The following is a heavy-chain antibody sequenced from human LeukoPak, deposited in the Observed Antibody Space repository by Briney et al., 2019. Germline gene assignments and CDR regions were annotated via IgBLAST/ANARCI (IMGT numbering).Heavy chain of an antibody. V-gene: IGHV4-34*01. CDR2: INHSGST. CDR3: ARENHYYGSGSYYNARAFDI. CDR1: GGSFSGYY. D-gene: IGHD3-10*01. Sequence: SETLSLTCAVYGGSFSGYYWSWIRQPPGKGLEWIGEINHSGSTNYNPSLKSRVTISVDTSKNQFSLKLSSVTAADTAVYYCARENHYYGSGSYYNARAFDIWGQGTMVTASS. J-gene: IGHJ3*02.